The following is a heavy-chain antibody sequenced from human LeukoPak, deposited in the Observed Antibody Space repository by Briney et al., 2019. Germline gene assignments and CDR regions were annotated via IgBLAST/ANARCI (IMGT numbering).Heavy chain of an antibody. D-gene: IGHD5-12*01. CDR3: ARDVGYSGYGDDAFDI. CDR1: GGSISSNY. CDR2: IYYSGST. V-gene: IGHV4-59*01. J-gene: IGHJ3*02. Sequence: PSETLSLTCTVSGGSISSNYWSWIRQPPGKGLEWIGYIYYSGSTNYNPSLKSRVTISVDTSKNQFSLKLSSVTAADTAVYYCARDVGYSGYGDDAFDIWGQGTMVTVCS.